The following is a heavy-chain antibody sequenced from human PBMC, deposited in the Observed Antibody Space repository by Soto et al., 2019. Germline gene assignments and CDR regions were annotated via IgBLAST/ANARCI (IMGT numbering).Heavy chain of an antibody. CDR3: ARGVSIAARSGGTDY. V-gene: IGHV1-69*12. CDR1: GGTFSSYA. D-gene: IGHD6-6*01. Sequence: QVQLVQSGAEVKKPGSSVKVSCKASGGTFSSYAISWVRQAPGQGLEWMGGIIPIFGTANYAQKFQGRVTITADESTSTAYMEPSSLISEDTAVYYCARGVSIAARSGGTDYWGQGTLVTVSS. J-gene: IGHJ4*02. CDR2: IIPIFGTA.